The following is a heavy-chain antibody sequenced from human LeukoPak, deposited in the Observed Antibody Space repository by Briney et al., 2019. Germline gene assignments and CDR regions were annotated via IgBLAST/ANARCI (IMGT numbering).Heavy chain of an antibody. V-gene: IGHV3-30*18. CDR2: ISYDGSNE. CDR1: GFTFSSYG. CDR3: AKDKGLITMIVEYDY. J-gene: IGHJ4*02. Sequence: GGSLRLSCAASGFTFSSYGMHWVRQAPGKGLEWVAVISYDGSNEYYADSVKGRFTISRDNSKNTLYLQMNSLRAEDTAVYYCAKDKGLITMIVEYDYWGQGTLVTVSS. D-gene: IGHD3-22*01.